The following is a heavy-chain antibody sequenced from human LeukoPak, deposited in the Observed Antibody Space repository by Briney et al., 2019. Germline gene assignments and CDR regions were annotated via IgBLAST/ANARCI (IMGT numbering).Heavy chain of an antibody. CDR2: IKSKTDGGTT. D-gene: IGHD3-3*01. V-gene: IGHV3-15*01. CDR3: TTGGGYDFWSGYYSYFDY. J-gene: IGHJ4*02. Sequence: GGSLRLSCAASGFTFSNAWMSWVRQAPGKGLEWVGRIKSKTDGGTTDYAAPVKGRFTISRDDSKSTLYLQMNSLKTEDTAVYYCTTGGGYDFWSGYYSYFDYWGQGTLVTVSS. CDR1: GFTFSNAW.